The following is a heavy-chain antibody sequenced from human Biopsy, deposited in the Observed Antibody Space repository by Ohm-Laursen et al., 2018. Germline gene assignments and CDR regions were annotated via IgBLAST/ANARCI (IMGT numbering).Heavy chain of an antibody. D-gene: IGHD6-19*01. CDR1: GGSFSGYY. CDR2: INHSGST. Sequence: TLSLTCAVYGGSFSGYYWSWICQPPGKGLEWIGEINHSGSTNYNPSLKSRVTISVDTSKNQFSLKLSSVTAADTAVYYCARGRLRAVARFDYWGQGTLVTVSS. CDR3: ARGRLRAVARFDY. V-gene: IGHV4-34*01. J-gene: IGHJ4*02.